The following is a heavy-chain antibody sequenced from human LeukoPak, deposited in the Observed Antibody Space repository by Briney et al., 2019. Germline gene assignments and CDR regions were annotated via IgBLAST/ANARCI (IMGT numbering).Heavy chain of an antibody. CDR3: ARRIAVAASTWFDP. CDR2: IYYSGST. J-gene: IGHJ5*02. V-gene: IGHV4-39*01. D-gene: IGHD6-19*01. CDR1: GGSISSSSYY. Sequence: KPSETLSLTCTVSGGSISSSSYYWGWIRQPPGKGLEWIGSIYYSGSTYYSPSLKSRVTISVDTSKNQFSLKLSSVTAADTAVYYCARRIAVAASTWFDPWGQGALVTVSS.